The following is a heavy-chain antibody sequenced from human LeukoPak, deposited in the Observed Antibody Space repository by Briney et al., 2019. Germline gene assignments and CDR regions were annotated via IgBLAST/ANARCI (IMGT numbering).Heavy chain of an antibody. V-gene: IGHV3-30-3*01. CDR1: GFTFSSYA. CDR2: ISYDGSNK. J-gene: IGHJ4*02. Sequence: GGSLRLPCAASGFTFSSYAMHWVRQAPGKGLEWVAVISYDGSNKYYADSVKGRFTISRGNSKNTLYLQMNSLRAEDTAVYYCARDPGFLEWLFDYWGQGTLVTVSS. CDR3: ARDPGFLEWLFDY. D-gene: IGHD3-3*01.